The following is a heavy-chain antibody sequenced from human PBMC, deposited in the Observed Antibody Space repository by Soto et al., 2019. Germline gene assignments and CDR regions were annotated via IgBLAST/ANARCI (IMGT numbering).Heavy chain of an antibody. Sequence: GGSLRLSCSASGFTFSSYAMHWVRQAPGKGLEYVSAISSNGGSTYYADSVKGRFTISRDNSKNTLYLQMSSLRAEDTAVYYCVKESRSSSAVSFDYWGQGTLVTVSS. CDR1: GFTFSSYA. CDR2: ISSNGGST. J-gene: IGHJ4*02. CDR3: VKESRSSSAVSFDY. V-gene: IGHV3-64D*08. D-gene: IGHD6-6*01.